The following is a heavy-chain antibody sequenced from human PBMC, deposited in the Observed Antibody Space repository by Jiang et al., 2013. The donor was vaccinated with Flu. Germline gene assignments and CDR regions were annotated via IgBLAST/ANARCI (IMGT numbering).Heavy chain of an antibody. CDR3: ARDNANDWYFDL. D-gene: IGHD1-1*01. Sequence: GVVQPGRSLRLSCAASGFTFSSYGMHWVRQAPGKGLEWVAVIWYDGSKKYYADSVKGRFTISRDNSNNTLYLQMNSLRAEDTAVYSCARDNANDWYFDLWGRGTLVTVSS. V-gene: IGHV3-33*01. J-gene: IGHJ2*01. CDR2: IWYDGSKK. CDR1: GFTFSSYG.